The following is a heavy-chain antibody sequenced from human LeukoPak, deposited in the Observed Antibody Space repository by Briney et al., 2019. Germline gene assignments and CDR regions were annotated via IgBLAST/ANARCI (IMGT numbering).Heavy chain of an antibody. CDR3: ARLWADAFDI. Sequence: GSLKISCQGSGYSFTNYWIGWVRQMPGKGLEWMGIINPSDSDTRYSPSFQGQVTISADKSISTAYLQWSSLKASDTAMYYCARLWADAFDIWGQGTMVTVSS. D-gene: IGHD3-16*01. CDR1: GYSFTNYW. CDR2: INPSDSDT. V-gene: IGHV5-51*01. J-gene: IGHJ3*02.